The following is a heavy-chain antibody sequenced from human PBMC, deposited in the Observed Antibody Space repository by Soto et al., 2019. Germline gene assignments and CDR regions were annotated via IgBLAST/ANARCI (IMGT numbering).Heavy chain of an antibody. CDR1: GFTFSSYA. V-gene: IGHV3-23*01. CDR2: ISGSGGST. Sequence: GGSLRLSCAASGFTFSSYAMSWVRQAPGKGLEWVSAISGSGGSTYYADSVKGRFTISRDNSKNTLYLQMNSLRAEDTAVYYGAKALGELFVPSFDYWGQGTLVTVSS. J-gene: IGHJ4*02. CDR3: AKALGELFVPSFDY. D-gene: IGHD3-16*01.